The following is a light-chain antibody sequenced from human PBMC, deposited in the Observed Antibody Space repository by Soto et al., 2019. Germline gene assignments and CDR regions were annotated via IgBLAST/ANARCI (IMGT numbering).Light chain of an antibody. Sequence: QFVLTQPASVSGSPGQSVTISCTGTNSDVGSYNYVSWYQQHPGKAPKLLIYDVINRPSGLSSRFSGSKSGNTASLTISGLQAEDEADYYCCSYTRTSISVFGTGTKLTV. CDR2: DVI. J-gene: IGLJ1*01. V-gene: IGLV2-14*03. CDR3: CSYTRTSISV. CDR1: NSDVGSYNY.